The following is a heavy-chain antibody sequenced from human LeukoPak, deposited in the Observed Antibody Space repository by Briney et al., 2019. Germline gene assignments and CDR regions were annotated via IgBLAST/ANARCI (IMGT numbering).Heavy chain of an antibody. CDR3: ARDGSSYSYVFDY. D-gene: IGHD3-22*01. J-gene: IGHJ4*02. CDR2: IYSSGSA. V-gene: IGHV4-4*07. CDR1: GSSISSYY. Sequence: SETLSLTCTVSGSSISSYYWSWIRQPAGKGLEWIGRIYSSGSANYNPSLESRVTMSVDTSKNQFSLKLSSVTAADTAVYYCARDGSSYSYVFDYWGQGTPVTVSS.